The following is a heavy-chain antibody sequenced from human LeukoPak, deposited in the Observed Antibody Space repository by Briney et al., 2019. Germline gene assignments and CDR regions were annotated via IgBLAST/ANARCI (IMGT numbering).Heavy chain of an antibody. CDR3: ARVRDGYNDAYDV. CDR2: IKPGGDST. J-gene: IGHJ3*01. V-gene: IGHV1-46*01. Sequence: GASVKVSCKASGYTFTGYYIHWVRQAPGQGLEWMGVIKPGGDSTSSARIFQGRVYMTSDTSTSTVYMELSGLRSDDTAVYYCARVRDGYNDAYDVWGQGTMVTVPS. D-gene: IGHD5-24*01. CDR1: GYTFTGYY.